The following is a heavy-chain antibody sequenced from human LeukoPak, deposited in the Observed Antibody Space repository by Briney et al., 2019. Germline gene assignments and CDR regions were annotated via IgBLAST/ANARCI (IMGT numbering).Heavy chain of an antibody. CDR3: ARQYISGDDAFDI. D-gene: IGHD6-25*01. CDR2: MNPNSGNT. Sequence: GASVKVSCKASGYTFTSYDFNWVRQATGQGLEWTGWMNPNSGNTGYAQKFQGRVTMTRNTSISTAYMELSSLRSEDTAVYYCARQYISGDDAFDIWGQGTMVTVSS. V-gene: IGHV1-8*01. CDR1: GYTFTSYD. J-gene: IGHJ3*02.